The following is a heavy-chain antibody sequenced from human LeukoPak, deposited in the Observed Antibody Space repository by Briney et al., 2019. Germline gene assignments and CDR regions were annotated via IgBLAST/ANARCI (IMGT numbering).Heavy chain of an antibody. CDR3: ARVRRYYDFWSGYYSRWFDP. CDR2: IYYSGNT. CDR1: GGSISGSSYY. J-gene: IGHJ5*02. V-gene: IGHV4-39*07. D-gene: IGHD3-3*01. Sequence: SETLSLTCTVSGGSISGSSYYWAWIRQPPGKGLEWIGSIYYSGNTYYKSSLKSRVTIAVGTSKNQFSLKLSSVTAADTAVYYCARVRRYYDFWSGYYSRWFDPWGQGTLVTVSS.